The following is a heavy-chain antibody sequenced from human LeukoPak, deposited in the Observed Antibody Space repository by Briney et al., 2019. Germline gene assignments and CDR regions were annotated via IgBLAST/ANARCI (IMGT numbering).Heavy chain of an antibody. V-gene: IGHV1-69*06. D-gene: IGHD2-2*01. J-gene: IGHJ4*02. CDR3: ARGALPAAMINYFDY. Sequence: SVKVSCKASGGTFSSYAISWVRQAPGQGLEWMGGIIPIFGTANYAQKFQGRVTITADKSTSTAYMELSSLRSEDTAVYYRARGALPAAMINYFDYWGQGTLVTVSS. CDR1: GGTFSSYA. CDR2: IIPIFGTA.